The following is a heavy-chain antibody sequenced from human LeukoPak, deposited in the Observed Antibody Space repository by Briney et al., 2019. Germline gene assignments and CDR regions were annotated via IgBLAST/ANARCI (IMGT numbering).Heavy chain of an antibody. J-gene: IGHJ4*02. CDR2: IYHSGST. D-gene: IGHD6-19*01. CDR3: AALYSSGWYYFDY. V-gene: IGHV4-30-2*01. Sequence: SQTLALTCTVSGGSISSGGYSWSWIRQPPGNGLQWIGYIYHSGSTYYNPSLKSRVTISVDRSKNQFSLKLSSVTAADTAVYYCAALYSSGWYYFDYWGQGTLVTVSS. CDR1: GGSISSGGYS.